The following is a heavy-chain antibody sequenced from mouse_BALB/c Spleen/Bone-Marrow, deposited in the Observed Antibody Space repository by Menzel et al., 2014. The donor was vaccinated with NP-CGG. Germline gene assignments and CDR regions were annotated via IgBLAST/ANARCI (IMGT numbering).Heavy chain of an antibody. Sequence: VQLKQSGAELVRSGASVKLSCTASGFNIKDYYMHWVKQRPEQGLERIGWIDPENDDTEYAPKFQGKATMTADTSSNTASLQLSSLTSEDTAVYYCNAFYYDFVYWGQGTLVTVSA. V-gene: IGHV14-4*02. CDR2: IDPENDDT. J-gene: IGHJ3*01. CDR3: NAFYYDFVY. D-gene: IGHD2-4*01. CDR1: GFNIKDYY.